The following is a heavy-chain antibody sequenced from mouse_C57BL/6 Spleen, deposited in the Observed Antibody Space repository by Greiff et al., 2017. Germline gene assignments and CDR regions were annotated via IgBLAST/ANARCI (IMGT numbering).Heavy chain of an antibody. CDR2: ISNKANGSTT. D-gene: IGHD1-1*01. CDR3: ARGYYCPFDY. J-gene: IGHJ2*01. V-gene: IGHV7-3*01. CDR1: GFTFTDYY. Sequence: EVLLVESGGGLVQPGGSLSLSCAASGFTFTDYYMSWVRQPPGKALEWLGFISNKANGSTTEYSASVKGRVTISRDNSQSILYLQMNALRAEDSATYYCARGYYCPFDYWGQGTTLTVSS.